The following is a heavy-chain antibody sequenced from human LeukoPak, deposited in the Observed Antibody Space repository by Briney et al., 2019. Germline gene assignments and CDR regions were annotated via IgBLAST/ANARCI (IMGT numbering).Heavy chain of an antibody. CDR1: GFTFSDYW. D-gene: IGHD6-13*01. CDR2: IKSDESER. J-gene: IGHJ4*02. Sequence: GGSLRLSCVGSGFTFSDYWMSWVRQAPGKGLEWVANIKSDESERFFLDSVKGRFTISRDNAKNSVYLQMSSLRAEDTGVYYCATTLNIATPGHLXGQGALVTVSS. CDR3: ATTLNIATPGHL. V-gene: IGHV3-7*01.